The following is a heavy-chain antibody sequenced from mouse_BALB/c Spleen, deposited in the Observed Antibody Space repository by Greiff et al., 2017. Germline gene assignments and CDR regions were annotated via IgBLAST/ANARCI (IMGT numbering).Heavy chain of an antibody. V-gene: IGHV1S132*01. CDR3: ARGGGSSYWYFDV. Sequence: VQLQESGAELVKPGASAKLSCKTSGYTFTSYWIQWVKQRPGQGLGWIGEIFPGTGTTYYNEKFKGKATLTIDTSSSTAYMQLSSLTSEDSAVYFCARGGGSSYWYFDVWGAGTTVTVSS. D-gene: IGHD1-1*01. J-gene: IGHJ1*01. CDR1: GYTFTSYW. CDR2: IFPGTGTT.